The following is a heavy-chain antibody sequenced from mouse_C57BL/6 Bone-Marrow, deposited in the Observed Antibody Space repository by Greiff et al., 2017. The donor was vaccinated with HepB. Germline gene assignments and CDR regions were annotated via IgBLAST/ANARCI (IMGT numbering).Heavy chain of an antibody. J-gene: IGHJ3*01. CDR2: INPNNGGT. D-gene: IGHD2-4*01. CDR3: ARVIYYDYDGLFAY. Sequence: EVQLQQSGPELVKPGASVKMSCKASGYTFTDYNMHWVKQSHGKSLEWIGYINPNNGGTSYNQKFKGKATLTVNKSSSTAYMDLRSLTSGDSAVYYCARVIYYDYDGLFAYWGQGTLVTVSA. V-gene: IGHV1-22*01. CDR1: GYTFTDYN.